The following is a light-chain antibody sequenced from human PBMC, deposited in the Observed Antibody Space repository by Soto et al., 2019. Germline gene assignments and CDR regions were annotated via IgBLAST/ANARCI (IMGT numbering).Light chain of an antibody. J-gene: IGLJ2*01. CDR2: SNN. CDR1: SSNIGSNT. Sequence: QSVLTQPPSASGTPGQRVTISCSGSSSNIGSNTVNWYQQLPGTAPKLHIYSNNQRPSGVPDRFSGSKSGTSASLAISGLQSEDEADYYCAAWNDSLNGPVVGGGTKVTAL. CDR3: AAWNDSLNGPV. V-gene: IGLV1-44*01.